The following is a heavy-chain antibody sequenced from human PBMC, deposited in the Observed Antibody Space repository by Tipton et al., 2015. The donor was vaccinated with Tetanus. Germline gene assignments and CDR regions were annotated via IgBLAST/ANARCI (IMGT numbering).Heavy chain of an antibody. J-gene: IGHJ2*01. D-gene: IGHD4-17*01. CDR3: AKGGYGDYGRSYWYFDL. V-gene: IGHV3-9*01. Sequence: LSLTCAVSGGSISSGGYSWSWIRQPPGKGLEWVSGISWNSGSIGYADSVEGRFTISRDNAKNSLYLQMNSLRAEDTALYYCAKGGYGDYGRSYWYFDLWGRGTLVTVSS. CDR1: GGSISSGGYS. CDR2: ISWNSGSI.